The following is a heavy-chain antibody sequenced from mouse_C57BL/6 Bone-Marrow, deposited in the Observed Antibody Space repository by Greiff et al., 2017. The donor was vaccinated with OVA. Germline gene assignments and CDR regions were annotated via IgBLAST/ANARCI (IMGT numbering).Heavy chain of an antibody. D-gene: IGHD1-1*01. CDR1: GYTFTSYW. V-gene: IGHV1-55*01. Sequence: VQLQQPGAELVKPGASVKMSCKASGYTFTSYWITWVKQRPGQGLEWIGDIYPGSGSTNYNEKFKSKATLTVDTSSSTAYMQLSSLTSEDSAVYYGAREWYCGSSYVTFDYWGPGTTLTVSS. CDR2: IYPGSGST. CDR3: AREWYCGSSYVTFDY. J-gene: IGHJ2*01.